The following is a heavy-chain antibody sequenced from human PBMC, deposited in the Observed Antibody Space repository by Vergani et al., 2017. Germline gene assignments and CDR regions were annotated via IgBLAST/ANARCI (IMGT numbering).Heavy chain of an antibody. Sequence: QVQLVQSGAEVKKPGSSVKVSCKASGGTFSSYAISWVRQAPGQGLEWMGGIIPIFGTANYAQKFQGRVTITADESTSTAYMELSSLRSEDTAVYNCARDDGYSSSWYIRGFDYWGQGTLVTVSS. CDR2: IIPIFGTA. D-gene: IGHD6-13*01. J-gene: IGHJ4*02. V-gene: IGHV1-69*01. CDR1: GGTFSSYA. CDR3: ARDDGYSSSWYIRGFDY.